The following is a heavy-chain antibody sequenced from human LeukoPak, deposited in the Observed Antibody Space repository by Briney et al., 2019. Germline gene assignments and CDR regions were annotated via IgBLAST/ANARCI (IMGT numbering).Heavy chain of an antibody. CDR1: GFTFSSYG. CDR2: ISYDGSNK. D-gene: IGHD2-2*01. Sequence: PGGSLRLSCAASGFTFSSYGMHWVRHAPGKGLEWVAVISYDGSNKYYADSVKGRFTISRDNSKNTLYLQMNSLRAEDTAVYYCAKSRWDIVVVPAASYFDYWGQGTLVTVSS. J-gene: IGHJ4*02. V-gene: IGHV3-30*18. CDR3: AKSRWDIVVVPAASYFDY.